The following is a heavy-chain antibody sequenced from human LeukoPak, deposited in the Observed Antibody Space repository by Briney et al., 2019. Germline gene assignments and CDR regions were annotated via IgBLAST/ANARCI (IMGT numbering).Heavy chain of an antibody. Sequence: GSSVKVSCKASGGTFSSYAISWVRQAPGQGLEWMGGIIPIFGTANYAQKFQGRVTITADESTSTAYMELSSLRSEDTAAYYCARGEGDGYNDYYYYMDVWGKGTTVTVSS. D-gene: IGHD5-24*01. J-gene: IGHJ6*03. V-gene: IGHV1-69*01. CDR1: GGTFSSYA. CDR2: IIPIFGTA. CDR3: ARGEGDGYNDYYYYMDV.